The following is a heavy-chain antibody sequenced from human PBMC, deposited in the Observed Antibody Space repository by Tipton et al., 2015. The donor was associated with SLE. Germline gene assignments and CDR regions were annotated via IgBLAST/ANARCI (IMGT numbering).Heavy chain of an antibody. CDR2: IYYSGST. Sequence: TLSLTCTVSGGSISSSSYYWGWIRQPPGKGLEWIGSIYYSGSTYYNPSLKSRVTISVDTSKNQFSLQLSSVTAAGTAVYYCARASGSYYSTSGSYNWFDPWGQGTLVTASS. J-gene: IGHJ5*02. CDR1: GGSISSSSYY. D-gene: IGHD3-10*01. V-gene: IGHV4-39*07. CDR3: ARASGSYYSTSGSYNWFDP.